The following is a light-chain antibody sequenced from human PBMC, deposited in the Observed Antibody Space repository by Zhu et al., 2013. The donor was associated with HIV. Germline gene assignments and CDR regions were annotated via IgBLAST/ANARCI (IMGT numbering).Light chain of an antibody. CDR2: GNN. Sequence: QSVLTQPPSVSGAPGQRVTISCTGSGSNIGAGFTVHWYQQLPGTAPKVLIYGNNNRPSGVPDRFSGSKSGTSASLAITGLQTGDEADYYCGSWDNSLGVFGGGTKLTVL. CDR3: GSWDNSLGV. CDR1: GSNIGAGFT. J-gene: IGLJ2*01. V-gene: IGLV1-40*01.